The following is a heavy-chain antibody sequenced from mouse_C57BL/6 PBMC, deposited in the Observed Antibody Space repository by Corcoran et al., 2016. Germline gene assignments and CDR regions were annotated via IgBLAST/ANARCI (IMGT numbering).Heavy chain of an antibody. CDR1: GYTFTTYG. CDR3: VPTGTEPWFAY. V-gene: IGHV9-3*01. D-gene: IGHD4-1*02. CDR2: INTYSGVP. J-gene: IGHJ3*01. Sequence: QIQLVQSGPELKKPGETVKISCKASGYTFTTYGMGWVKQAPGKGLKWMGWINTYSGVPTYADDFKGRFAFSLETSASTAYLQINNLKNEDTATYFCVPTGTEPWFAYWGQGTLVTVSA.